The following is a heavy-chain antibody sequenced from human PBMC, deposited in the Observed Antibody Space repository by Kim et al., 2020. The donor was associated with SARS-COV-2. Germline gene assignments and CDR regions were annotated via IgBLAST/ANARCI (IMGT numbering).Heavy chain of an antibody. Sequence: ASVKVSCKASGYTFTGYYMHWVRQAPGQGLEWMGWINPNSGGTNYAQKFQGRVTMTRDTSISTAYMELSRLRSDDTAVYYCARERVRAGCLVHAQHRGGPTYDSSSCLGSYGMDVWGQGTTVTVSS. D-gene: IGHD6-13*01. J-gene: IGHJ6*02. CDR1: GYTFTGYY. CDR3: ARERVRAGCLVHAQHRGGPTYDSSSCLGSYGMDV. V-gene: IGHV1-2*02. CDR2: INPNSGGT.